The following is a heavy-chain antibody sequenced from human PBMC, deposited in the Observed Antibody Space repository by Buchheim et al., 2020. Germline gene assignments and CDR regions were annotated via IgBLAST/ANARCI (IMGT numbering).Heavy chain of an antibody. D-gene: IGHD2-21*02. V-gene: IGHV1-46*01. CDR3: ARDCGGDCWDY. CDR1: GYIFTSYY. Sequence: QVQLVQSGAEVKKPGASVKVSCKASGYIFTSYYMHWVRQAPGQGLEWMGIITISGGTTNYAQKFQGRVTMTRDTSTSTVYMELSSLRSEDTAVYYCARDCGGDCWDYWGQGTL. J-gene: IGHJ4*02. CDR2: ITISGGTT.